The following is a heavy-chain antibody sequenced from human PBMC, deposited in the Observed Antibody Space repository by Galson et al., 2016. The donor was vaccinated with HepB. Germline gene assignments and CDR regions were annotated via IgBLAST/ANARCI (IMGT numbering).Heavy chain of an antibody. J-gene: IGHJ4*02. V-gene: IGHV1-46*01. CDR1: GYSFTSYN. D-gene: IGHD3-16*01. CDR2: IYGSGGGT. Sequence: SVKVSCKASGYSFTSYNIHWVRQAPGQGLEWMGLIYGSGGGTDYAQKFQGRVTITRDTSTSTVYMELSGLTSDDRAVYYCARGGYHADDYNYWGQGTPVTVSS. CDR3: ARGGYHADDYNY.